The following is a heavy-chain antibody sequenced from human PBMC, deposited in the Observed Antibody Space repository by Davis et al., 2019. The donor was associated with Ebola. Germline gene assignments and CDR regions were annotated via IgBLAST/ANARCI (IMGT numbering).Heavy chain of an antibody. J-gene: IGHJ4*02. CDR1: GGSISAYY. CDR2: IYHSGTT. V-gene: IGHV4-31*03. Sequence: SETLSLTCTVSGGSISAYYWSWIRQRPGKGLEWIGYIYHSGTTYYNPSLKSRLAMSLDTSKNQFSLKLNSVTAADTAVYFCARDDSNGYFFDYWGQGTPVTVSS. D-gene: IGHD3-22*01. CDR3: ARDDSNGYFFDY.